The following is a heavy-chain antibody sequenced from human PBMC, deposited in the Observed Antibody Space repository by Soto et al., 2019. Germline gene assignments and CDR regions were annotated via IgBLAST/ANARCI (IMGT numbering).Heavy chain of an antibody. Sequence: QVQLVQSGAEVKKPGASVKVSCKTSGYIFHNYGISWVRQAPGQGLEWMGWISDYNGNTKYAQKFQGRVTMATDTSTRTAYMELRGLGSDDTAVYYCAREGYYSGSESYSPPRYYGMDVWGQGTTVTVSS. V-gene: IGHV1-18*01. CDR3: AREGYYSGSESYSPPRYYGMDV. CDR2: ISDYNGNT. J-gene: IGHJ6*02. CDR1: GYIFHNYG. D-gene: IGHD3-10*01.